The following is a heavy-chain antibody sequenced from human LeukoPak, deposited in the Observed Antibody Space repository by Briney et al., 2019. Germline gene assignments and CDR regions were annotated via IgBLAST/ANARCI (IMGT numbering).Heavy chain of an antibody. J-gene: IGHJ6*03. D-gene: IGHD6-19*01. CDR3: AAVAGPPMYYYYMDV. CDR1: GGSISSYY. CDR2: SYTSGST. V-gene: IGHV4-4*07. Sequence: SETLSLTCTVSGGSISSYYWSWIRQPAGKGLEWIGRSYTSGSTNYNPSLKSRITISVDKSKNQFSLKLSSVTAADTAVYYCAAVAGPPMYYYYMDVWGKGTTVTVSS.